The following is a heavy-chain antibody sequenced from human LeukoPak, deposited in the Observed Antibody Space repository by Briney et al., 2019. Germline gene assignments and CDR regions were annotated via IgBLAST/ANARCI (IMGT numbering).Heavy chain of an antibody. CDR3: ARGALLFDY. CDR2: INHSGST. V-gene: IGHV4-34*01. CDR1: GGSFSGYY. J-gene: IGHJ4*02. Sequence: TSETLPLTCAVYGGSFSGYYWSWIRQPPGKGLEWIGEINHSGSTNYNPSLKSRVTISVDTSKNQFSLKLSSVTAADTAVYYCARGALLFDYWGQGTLVTVSS.